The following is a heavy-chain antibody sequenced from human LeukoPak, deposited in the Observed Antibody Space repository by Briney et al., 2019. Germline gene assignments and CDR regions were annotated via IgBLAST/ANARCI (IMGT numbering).Heavy chain of an antibody. J-gene: IGHJ4*02. Sequence: GGSLRLSCAASGFTVSSNFLSWVRQAPGKGLEWVSVIYSGGKAYYADSVKDRFTISRNNSKNTLYLQMNSLRAEDTAVYYCARGGNRWNYFDYWGQGTLVTVSS. CDR2: IYSGGKA. D-gene: IGHD1-14*01. CDR3: ARGGNRWNYFDY. CDR1: GFTVSSNF. V-gene: IGHV3-53*01.